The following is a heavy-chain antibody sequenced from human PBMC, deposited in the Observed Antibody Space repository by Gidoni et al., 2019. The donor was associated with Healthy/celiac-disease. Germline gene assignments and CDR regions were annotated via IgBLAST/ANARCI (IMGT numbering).Heavy chain of an antibody. D-gene: IGHD5-12*01. V-gene: IGHV3-23*01. CDR1: GFTFRSYA. CDR2: ISGSGGST. CDR3: AKDGGDIVATINDY. Sequence: ELQLLESGGGLVQPGGSLRLSCAAHGFTFRSYAMSWVRQAPGKGLEWVSAISGSGGSTYYADSVKGRFTISRDNAKNTLYLQMNSLRAEDTAVYYCAKDGGDIVATINDYWGQGTLVTVSS. J-gene: IGHJ4*02.